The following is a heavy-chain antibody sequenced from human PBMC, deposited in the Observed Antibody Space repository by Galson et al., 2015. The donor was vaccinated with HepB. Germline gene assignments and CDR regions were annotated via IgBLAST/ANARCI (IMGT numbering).Heavy chain of an antibody. J-gene: IGHJ4*02. Sequence: LSLTCAVSGGSISSGGYSWSWIRQPPGKGLEWIGYIYHSGSTYYNPSLKSRVTISVDRSKNQFSLKLSSVTAADTAVYYCARARLRGYSYGRGPHYFDYWGQGTLVTVSS. D-gene: IGHD5-18*01. CDR3: ARARLRGYSYGRGPHYFDY. V-gene: IGHV4-30-2*01. CDR2: IYHSGST. CDR1: GGSISSGGYS.